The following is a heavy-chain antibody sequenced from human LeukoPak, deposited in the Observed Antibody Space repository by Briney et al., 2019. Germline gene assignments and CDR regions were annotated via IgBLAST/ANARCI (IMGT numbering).Heavy chain of an antibody. V-gene: IGHV4-34*04. J-gene: IGHJ4*02. Sequence: PSETLSLTSAVCGGSFSGYYWSWIRQPPRKGLQWIGGINLRGSTNHNPSLTSRATNSVDTSKNQFSMQLSSVTAADTGVYYCARGPLDYWGQGTLVTVSS. CDR1: GGSFSGYY. CDR2: INLRGST. CDR3: ARGPLDY.